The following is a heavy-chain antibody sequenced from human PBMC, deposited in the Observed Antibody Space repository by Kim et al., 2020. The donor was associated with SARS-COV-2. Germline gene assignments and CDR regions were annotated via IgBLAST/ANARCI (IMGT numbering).Heavy chain of an antibody. D-gene: IGHD3-10*01. J-gene: IGHJ4*02. CDR1: GFTFSSYW. CDR2: INSDGSST. Sequence: GGSLRLSCAASGFTFSSYWMHWVRQAPGKGLVWVSRINSDGSSTSYADSVKGRFTISRDNAKNTLYLQMNSLRAEDTAVYYCARFATYYYGSGSYDYWGQGTLVTVSS. V-gene: IGHV3-74*01. CDR3: ARFATYYYGSGSYDY.